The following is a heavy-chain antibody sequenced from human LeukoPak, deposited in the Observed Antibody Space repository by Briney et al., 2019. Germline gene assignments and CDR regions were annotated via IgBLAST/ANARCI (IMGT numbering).Heavy chain of an antibody. CDR3: ARVPYTVVTPYYFDY. Sequence: SETLSLTCTVSGGSISSYYWSWIRQPAGKGLEWIGRIYTSGSTYYNPSLKSRVTISVDTSKNQFSLKLRSVTAADTAVYYCARVPYTVVTPYYFDYWGQGIQVTVSS. D-gene: IGHD4-23*01. CDR2: IYTSGST. CDR1: GGSISSYY. V-gene: IGHV4-4*07. J-gene: IGHJ4*02.